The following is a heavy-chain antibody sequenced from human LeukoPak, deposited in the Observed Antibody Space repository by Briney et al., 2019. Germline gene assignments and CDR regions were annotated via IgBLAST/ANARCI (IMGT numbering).Heavy chain of an antibody. V-gene: IGHV3-23*01. CDR3: ARFASGPECTAGKCPFDL. Sequence: GGSLRLSCAASGLPFSSYAMSWVRQAPGTGLERVSAISGYDGRTYYSDSVKGRFTISRDNSRNTLYLQMNSLRAEDTAVYYCARFASGPECTAGKCPFDLWGQGALVSVSS. CDR1: GLPFSSYA. CDR2: ISGYDGRT. J-gene: IGHJ4*02. D-gene: IGHD2-8*02.